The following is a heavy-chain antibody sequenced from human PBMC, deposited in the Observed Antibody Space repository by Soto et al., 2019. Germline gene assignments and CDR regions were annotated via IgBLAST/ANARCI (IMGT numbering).Heavy chain of an antibody. V-gene: IGHV3-30-3*01. CDR2: ISYDGSTK. D-gene: IGHD3-9*01. Sequence: WGSLRLSCSSYGFIFSTYAMHWVRQGPGKWLEWVGVISYDGSTKDYADSVKGLFTIARDNSKNTLYLQMSSLRTEDTAVYYCARPGSGYDVLSGHYFYYYHTMDVWGQGTTVTVSS. J-gene: IGHJ6*02. CDR1: GFIFSTYA. CDR3: ARPGSGYDVLSGHYFYYYHTMDV.